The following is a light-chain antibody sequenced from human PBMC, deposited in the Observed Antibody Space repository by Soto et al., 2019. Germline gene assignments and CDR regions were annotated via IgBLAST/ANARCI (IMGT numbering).Light chain of an antibody. CDR2: AAS. V-gene: IGKV1-12*01. J-gene: IGKJ4*01. CDR1: ERIGSL. Sequence: DIQMTQSPSSVSASVGDRVTITCRASERIGSLLAWYQQKPGKAPKLLIYAASSLQSGVPSRFSGSGSGAHFALTISSLQPEDVATYYCQQANSFPLPFGGGTKVEIK. CDR3: QQANSFPLP.